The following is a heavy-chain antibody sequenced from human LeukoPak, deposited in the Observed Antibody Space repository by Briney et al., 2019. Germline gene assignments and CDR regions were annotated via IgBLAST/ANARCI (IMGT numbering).Heavy chain of an antibody. CDR3: AREGGDPYSSSCCAFDI. CDR2: IIPIFGTA. CDR1: RGTFSSYA. V-gene: IGHV1-69*13. D-gene: IGHD6-13*01. Sequence: GASVKVSCKASRGTFSSYAISWVRQAPGQGRAWMGGIIPIFGTANYAQKFQGRVTITADESTSTAYMKLSSLRSEGTAVYYCAREGGDPYSSSCCAFDIWGQGTMVTVSS. J-gene: IGHJ3*02.